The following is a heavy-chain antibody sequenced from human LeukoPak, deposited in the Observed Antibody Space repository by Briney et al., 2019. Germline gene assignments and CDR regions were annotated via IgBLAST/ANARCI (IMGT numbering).Heavy chain of an antibody. Sequence: PGRSLRLSCAASGFTFSSYAMHWVRQAPGKGLEWVAVISYDGSNKYYADSVKGRFTISRDNSKNTLYLQMNSLRAEDTAVYYCARERLGHPYGMDVWGQGTTVTVSS. CDR3: ARERLGHPYGMDV. CDR1: GFTFSSYA. CDR2: ISYDGSNK. J-gene: IGHJ6*02. V-gene: IGHV3-30*04.